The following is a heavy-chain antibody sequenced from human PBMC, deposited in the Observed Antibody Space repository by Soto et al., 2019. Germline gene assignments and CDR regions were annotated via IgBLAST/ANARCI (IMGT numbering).Heavy chain of an antibody. D-gene: IGHD4-17*01. CDR2: IYYSGST. CDR3: ARRYGASLDY. CDR1: GGSISSYY. V-gene: IGHV4-59*01. Sequence: QVQLQESGPGLVNPSETLSLNCTVSGGSISSYYWSWIRQPPGKGLEWIGYIYYSGSTNYNPSLKSRVTISVDTSKNQFTLKLSSVTAADTAVYYCARRYGASLDYWGQGTLVTVSS. J-gene: IGHJ4*02.